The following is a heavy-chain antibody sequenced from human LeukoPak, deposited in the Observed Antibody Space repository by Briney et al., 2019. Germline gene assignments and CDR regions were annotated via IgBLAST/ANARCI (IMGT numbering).Heavy chain of an antibody. V-gene: IGHV3-49*04. CDR2: IRIKRYGGTT. CDR3: ARDSGYTYVSFDY. J-gene: IGHJ4*02. Sequence: TGGSLRLSCAASGFSFSDYSMNWVRQVPGKGLEWVSFIRIKRYGGTTEYAASVKGRFTISRDDSKSIAYLQMNSLKTEDTAIYYCARDSGYTYVSFDYWGQGTLVTVSS. CDR1: GFSFSDYS. D-gene: IGHD5-18*01.